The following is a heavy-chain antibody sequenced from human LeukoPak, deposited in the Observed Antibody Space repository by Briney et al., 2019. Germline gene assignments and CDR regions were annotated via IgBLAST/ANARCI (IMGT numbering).Heavy chain of an antibody. CDR1: GYTFTSYD. CDR3: ARGATYDSSGYDAFDF. Sequence: GASVKVSCKASGYTFTSYDINWVRQATGQGLEWMGWMKPNSGNTGNAQKFQGRVTMTRYTSISTAYMELSSLRSEDTAVYYCARGATYDSSGYDAFDFWGQGTMVTVSS. V-gene: IGHV1-8*01. CDR2: MKPNSGNT. D-gene: IGHD3-22*01. J-gene: IGHJ3*01.